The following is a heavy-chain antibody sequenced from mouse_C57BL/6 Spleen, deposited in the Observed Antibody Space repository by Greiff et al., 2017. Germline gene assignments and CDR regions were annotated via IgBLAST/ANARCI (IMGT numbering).Heavy chain of an antibody. Sequence: EVTLMESGGGLVTPGGSLKLSCAASGFTFSSYTMSWVRQTPEKRLEWVATISGGGGNTCYPDSVKGRFTISRNNAKNTLFLQMSSLRSEDTALYYCASRGRYWYFDVWGTGTTVTVSS. J-gene: IGHJ1*03. V-gene: IGHV5-9*01. CDR2: ISGGGGNT. CDR1: GFTFSSYT. CDR3: ASRGRYWYFDV. D-gene: IGHD3-1*01.